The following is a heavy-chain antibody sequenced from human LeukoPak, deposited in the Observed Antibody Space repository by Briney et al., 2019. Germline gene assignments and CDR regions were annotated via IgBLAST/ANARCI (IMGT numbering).Heavy chain of an antibody. CDR3: ARDRGSMITFGGGGDWFDP. CDR1: GGSISSSNW. CDR2: IYHSGST. J-gene: IGHJ5*02. V-gene: IGHV4-4*02. Sequence: PSETLSLTCAVSGGSISSSNWWSWVRPPPGKGLEWIGEIYHSGSTNYNPSLKSRVTISVDKSKNQFSLKLSSVTAADTAVYYCARDRGSMITFGGGGDWFDPWGQGTLVTVSS. D-gene: IGHD3-16*01.